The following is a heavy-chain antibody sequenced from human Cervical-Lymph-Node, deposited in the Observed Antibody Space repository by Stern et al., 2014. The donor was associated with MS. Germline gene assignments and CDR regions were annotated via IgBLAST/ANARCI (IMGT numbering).Heavy chain of an antibody. CDR1: GGTFSSYT. D-gene: IGHD2-15*01. J-gene: IGHJ6*02. Sequence: QVQLVQSGAEVKKPGSSVKVSCKAFGGTFSSYTMSWVRQAPGQGLEWMGRSTPIFGTANYAQKFQGRVTITADTFTSTAYMALNSLRSEDTAVYYCAREALLGGNSYALDVGGQGTTVTVSS. V-gene: IGHV1-69*08. CDR2: STPIFGTA. CDR3: AREALLGGNSYALDV.